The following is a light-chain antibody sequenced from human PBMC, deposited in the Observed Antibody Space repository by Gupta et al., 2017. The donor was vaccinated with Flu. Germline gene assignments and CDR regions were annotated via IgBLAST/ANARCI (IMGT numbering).Light chain of an antibody. J-gene: IGLJ1*01. CDR3: GADHGSGSNFVYV. CDR2: VGTGGIVG. Sequence: QPVLTQPPSASASLGASVTLLCTLSSDSSNYKVDWYQQRPGKGPRFVMRVGTGGIVGSKGDGIPDRFSVLGSGLNRYLTIKNIQEEDESDYHCGADHGSGSNFVYVFGTGTKVTVL. V-gene: IGLV9-49*01. CDR1: SDSSNYK.